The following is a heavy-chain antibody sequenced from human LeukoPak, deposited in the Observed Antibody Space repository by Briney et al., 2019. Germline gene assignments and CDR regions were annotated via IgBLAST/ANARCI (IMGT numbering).Heavy chain of an antibody. Sequence: TSEALSLTCAVYGGSFSGYYWSWIRQPSGKGLEWIGEINHSGSTNYNPSLKSRVTISVDTSKNQFSLKLSSVTAADTAVYYCARSRITYYYDSSVSDWFDPWGQGTLVTVSS. CDR1: GGSFSGYY. J-gene: IGHJ5*02. CDR2: INHSGST. V-gene: IGHV4-34*01. CDR3: ARSRITYYYDSSVSDWFDP. D-gene: IGHD3-22*01.